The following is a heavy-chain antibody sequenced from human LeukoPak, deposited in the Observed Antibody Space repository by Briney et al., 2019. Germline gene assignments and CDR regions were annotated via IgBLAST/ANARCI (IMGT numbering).Heavy chain of an antibody. CDR3: ASSSGWYYFDY. D-gene: IGHD6-19*01. CDR2: IKQDGSEK. V-gene: IGHV3-7*01. CDR1: GFTFSSYW. J-gene: IGHJ4*02. Sequence: GGSLRLSCAASGFTFSSYWMSWVRQAPGKGLEWVANIKQDGSEKYYVDSVKSRFTISRDNAKNSLYLQMNSLRAEDTAVYYCASSSGWYYFDYWGQGTLVTVSS.